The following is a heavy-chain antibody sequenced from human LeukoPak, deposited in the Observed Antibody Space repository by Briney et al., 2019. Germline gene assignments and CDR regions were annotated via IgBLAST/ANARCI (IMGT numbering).Heavy chain of an antibody. CDR3: ARSTALDCSSTSCYTADY. V-gene: IGHV4-34*01. CDR2: INHSGST. CDR1: GGSFSGSY. Sequence: PSETLSLSCAVSGGSFSGSYWSWIRQPPGKGLEWVGEINHSGSTNYNPSLKSRVTISVDTSKNQFSLKLSSVTAAETAVYYCARSTALDCSSTSCYTADYWGQGTLVTVSS. J-gene: IGHJ4*02. D-gene: IGHD2-2*02.